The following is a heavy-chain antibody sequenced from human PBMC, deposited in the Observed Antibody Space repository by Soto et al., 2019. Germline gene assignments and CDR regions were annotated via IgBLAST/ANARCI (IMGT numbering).Heavy chain of an antibody. D-gene: IGHD2-15*01. CDR2: IYYSGST. J-gene: IGHJ5*02. CDR3: ARTPPMMVVAGWFDP. Sequence: SETLSLTCTVSGGSISSYYWSWIRQPPGKGLEWIGYIYYSGSTNYNPSLKSRVTISVDTSKNQFSLKLSSVTAADTAVHYCARTPPMMVVAGWFDPWGQGTLVTVSS. CDR1: GGSISSYY. V-gene: IGHV4-59*01.